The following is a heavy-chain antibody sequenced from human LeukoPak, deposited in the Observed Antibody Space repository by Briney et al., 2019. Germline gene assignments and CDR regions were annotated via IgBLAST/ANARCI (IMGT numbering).Heavy chain of an antibody. CDR1: GGSISSYY. Sequence: SETLSLTCTVSGGSISSYYWSWIRQPPGKGLEWIGYIYYSGSTNYNPSLKSRLTISVDTSKNQFSLKLSSVTAAATAVYYCARVGLRGVIILWFDPWGQGTLVTVSS. D-gene: IGHD3-10*01. V-gene: IGHV4-59*01. CDR2: IYYSGST. CDR3: ARVGLRGVIILWFDP. J-gene: IGHJ5*02.